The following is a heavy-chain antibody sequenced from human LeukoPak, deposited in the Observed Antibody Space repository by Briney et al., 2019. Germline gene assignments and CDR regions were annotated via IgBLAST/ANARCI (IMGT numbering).Heavy chain of an antibody. D-gene: IGHD5-18*01. CDR3: ARDLDTAMVTSPCFDY. Sequence: PGGSLRLSCAASGFTFSSYWMSWVRQAPGKGLEWVANIKQDGSEKYYVDSVKGRFTISRDNAKNSLYLQVNSLRAEDTAVYYCARDLDTAMVTSPCFDYWGQGTLVTASS. CDR2: IKQDGSEK. J-gene: IGHJ4*02. V-gene: IGHV3-7*01. CDR1: GFTFSSYW.